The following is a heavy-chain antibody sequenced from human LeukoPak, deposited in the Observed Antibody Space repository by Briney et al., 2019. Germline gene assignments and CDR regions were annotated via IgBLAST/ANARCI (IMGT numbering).Heavy chain of an antibody. CDR3: ARGDPHADL. Sequence: GGSLRLSCAASGFDLSTYEMNWVRQGPGKGLEWIADITISGHTKNYADSVKGRLSISRDNARTSLYLQMHSLRVEDTGVYYCARGDPHADLWGQGTLVTVSS. D-gene: IGHD5-24*01. CDR2: ITISGHTK. J-gene: IGHJ5*02. CDR1: GFDLSTYE. V-gene: IGHV3-48*03.